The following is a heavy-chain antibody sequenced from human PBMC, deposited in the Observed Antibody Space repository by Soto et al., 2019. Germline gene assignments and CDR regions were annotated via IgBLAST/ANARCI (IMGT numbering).Heavy chain of an antibody. CDR1: GFTFSSYS. D-gene: IGHD6-6*01. J-gene: IGHJ6*02. Sequence: EVQLVESGGGLVKPGGSLRLSCAASGFTFSSYSMNWVRQAPGKGLEWVSSISSSSSYIYYADSVKGRFTISRDNAKNSLYLQMNSLRAEDTAVYYCARDLYSSSSTLYYYYYGMDVWGQGTTVTVSS. CDR2: ISSSSSYI. V-gene: IGHV3-21*01. CDR3: ARDLYSSSSTLYYYYYGMDV.